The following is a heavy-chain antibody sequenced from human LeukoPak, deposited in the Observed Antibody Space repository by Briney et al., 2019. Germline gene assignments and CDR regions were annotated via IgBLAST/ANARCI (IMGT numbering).Heavy chain of an antibody. V-gene: IGHV4-4*09. CDR3: ATLRGASTAVFDS. CDR2: VYTSGNT. CDR1: GGSIGTYY. D-gene: IGHD2-21*02. J-gene: IGHJ4*02. Sequence: SETLSLTCTVSGGSIGTYYWNWIRQPPGKGLEWIGYVYTSGNTDYNPSLKSRVTISVDTSKNQFSLKLSSVTAADTALYYCATLRGASTAVFDSWGQGTLVTVSS.